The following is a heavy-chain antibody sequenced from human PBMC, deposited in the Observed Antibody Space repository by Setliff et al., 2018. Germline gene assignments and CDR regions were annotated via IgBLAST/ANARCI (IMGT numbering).Heavy chain of an antibody. V-gene: IGHV4-4*07. Sequence: SETLSLTCTVSGGSISNHYWSWIRQPAGKGLEWIGRIYTSGSTNYNPSLKSRVTMSVDTSKNQFSLKLSSVTAADTAVYYCARKGISALSGAFDMWGQGTMVTVSS. CDR1: GGSISNHY. D-gene: IGHD1-26*01. CDR3: ARKGISALSGAFDM. CDR2: IYTSGST. J-gene: IGHJ3*02.